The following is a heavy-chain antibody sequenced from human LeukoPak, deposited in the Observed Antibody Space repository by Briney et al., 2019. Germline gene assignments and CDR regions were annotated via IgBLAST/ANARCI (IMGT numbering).Heavy chain of an antibody. J-gene: IGHJ3*02. CDR2: IYSGDSDT. CDR3: ASRVAGDDALDI. V-gene: IGHV5-51*01. CDR1: GYTFATFW. Sequence: GESLKISCKGSGYTFATFWIAWVRQMPGKGLEWMGIIYSGDSDTRYSPSFQGQVTISADKSISTAYLQWSSLKASDTAMYYCASRVAGDDALDIWGQGTMVTVSS. D-gene: IGHD6-19*01.